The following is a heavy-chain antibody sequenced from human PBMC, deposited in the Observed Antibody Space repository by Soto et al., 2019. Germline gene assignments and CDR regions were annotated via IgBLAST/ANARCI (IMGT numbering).Heavy chain of an antibody. D-gene: IGHD3-10*01. CDR1: GFTVSSNY. J-gene: IGHJ4*02. V-gene: IGHV3-53*04. CDR2: VYSGGAT. Sequence: PGGSLRLSCAAFGFTVSSNYMTWARLAPGKGLEWVSLVYSGGATHYAASAKGRFTISTHGSQNTLFLQMNSLRTEDTATYYCVRGRYGSEIHWGQGTRVTV. CDR3: VRGRYGSEIH.